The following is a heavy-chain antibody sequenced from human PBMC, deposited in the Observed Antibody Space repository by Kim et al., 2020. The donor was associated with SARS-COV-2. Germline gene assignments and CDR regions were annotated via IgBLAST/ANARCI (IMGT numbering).Heavy chain of an antibody. V-gene: IGHV3-48*03. CDR1: GFTFSSYE. CDR3: ARDAGGYSSGWYYRAMYNWSDH. D-gene: IGHD6-19*01. J-gene: IGHJ5*02. CDR2: ISSSGSTI. Sequence: GGSLRLSCAASGFTFSSYEMNWVRQAPGKGLEWVSYISSSGSTIYYADSVKGRFTISRDNAKNTLYLQMNSLRAEDTAVYYCARDAGGYSSGWYYRAMYNWSDHWGQGTLVTVSS.